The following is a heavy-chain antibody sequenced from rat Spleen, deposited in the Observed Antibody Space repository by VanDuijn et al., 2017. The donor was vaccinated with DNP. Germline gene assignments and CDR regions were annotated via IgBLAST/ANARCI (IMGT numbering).Heavy chain of an antibody. Sequence: EVKLVESGGGLVQPGGSLKLSCAASGFNFSDYNMAWVRQTPKKGLEWVTAILFDGSRTYYRDSVKGRFTISRDNAKRIQYLQMDSLRSEDTATYYCVTHPSWFGYWGPGTLVTVSS. V-gene: IGHV5S10*01. CDR2: ILFDGSRT. CDR1: GFNFSDYN. J-gene: IGHJ3*01. CDR3: VTHPSWFGY.